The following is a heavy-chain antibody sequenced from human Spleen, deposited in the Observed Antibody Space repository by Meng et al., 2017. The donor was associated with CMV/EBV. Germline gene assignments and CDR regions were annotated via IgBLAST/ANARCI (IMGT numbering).Heavy chain of an antibody. J-gene: IGHJ4*02. Sequence: ASVKVSCKASGYTFKNFGIGWVRQAPGQRLECMGWISGYNGDTDYAQKLQGRFTMTRDTSTSTAYMELRSLRSDDTAVYFCARSVEMATIYDYWGQGTLVTVSS. D-gene: IGHD5-24*01. CDR1: GYTFKNFG. CDR3: ARSVEMATIYDY. V-gene: IGHV1-18*01. CDR2: ISGYNGDT.